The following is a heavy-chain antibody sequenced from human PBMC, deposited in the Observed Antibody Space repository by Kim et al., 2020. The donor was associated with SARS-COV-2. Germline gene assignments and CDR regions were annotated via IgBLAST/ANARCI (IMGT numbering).Heavy chain of an antibody. CDR3: ASDITCYDSSGYYYPYFDY. V-gene: IGHV3-30*07. D-gene: IGHD3-22*01. Sequence: GRFTISRDKSKNTLWLQMNSLRAEETAVYYCASDITCYDSSGYYYPYFDYWGQGTLVTVSS. J-gene: IGHJ4*02.